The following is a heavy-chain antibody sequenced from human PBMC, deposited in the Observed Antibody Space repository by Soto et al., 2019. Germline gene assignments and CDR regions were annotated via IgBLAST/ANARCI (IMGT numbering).Heavy chain of an antibody. CDR2: ISAYNGNT. CDR3: ARDRIGYCSGGSCYTLGYYYYGMDV. V-gene: IGHV1-18*04. D-gene: IGHD2-15*01. J-gene: IGHJ6*02. CDR1: GYTFTSYG. Sequence: VASVKVSCKASGYTFTSYGISWVRQAPGQGLEWMGWISAYNGNTNYAQKLQGRVTMTTDTSTSTAYMELRSLRSDDTAVYYCARDRIGYCSGGSCYTLGYYYYGMDVWGQGTTVTVSS.